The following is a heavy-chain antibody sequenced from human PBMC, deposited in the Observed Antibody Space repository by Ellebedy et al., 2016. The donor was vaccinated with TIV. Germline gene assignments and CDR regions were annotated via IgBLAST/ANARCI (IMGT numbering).Heavy chain of an antibody. CDR2: MNPNSGNT. CDR1: GFTFSSYD. CDR3: ARGSGSYPTPYYYYVMDV. Sequence: ASVKVSXXASGFTFSSYDINWVRQATGQGLEWMGWMNPNSGNTVYGEKFQGRVTFTADESTNTAYMELSSLRSADTAVYFCARGSGSYPTPYYYYVMDVWGQGTTVTVSS. V-gene: IGHV1-8*01. D-gene: IGHD3-10*01. J-gene: IGHJ6*02.